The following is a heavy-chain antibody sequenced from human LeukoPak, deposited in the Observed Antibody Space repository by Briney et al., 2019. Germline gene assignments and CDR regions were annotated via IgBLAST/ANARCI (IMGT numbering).Heavy chain of an antibody. D-gene: IGHD3-22*01. CDR3: ARDQYYYDSSGYYYLGY. V-gene: IGHV4-4*07. CDR2: IYTSGST. J-gene: IGHJ4*02. Sequence: SSETLSLTCTVSGGSISSYYWSWIRQPAGKGLEWIGRIYTSGSTNYNPSLKSRVTMSVDTSKNQFSLKLSSVTAADTAVYYCARDQYYYDSSGYYYLGYWGQGTLVTVSS. CDR1: GGSISSYY.